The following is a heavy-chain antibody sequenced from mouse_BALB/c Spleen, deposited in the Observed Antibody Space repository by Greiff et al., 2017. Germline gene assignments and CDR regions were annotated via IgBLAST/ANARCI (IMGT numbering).Heavy chain of an antibody. CDR3: ARLGRSHWYFDV. V-gene: IGHV1-80*01. D-gene: IGHD6-2*01. CDR2: IYPGDGDT. Sequence: VQLQQSGAELVRPGSSVKISCKASGYAFSSYWMNWVKQRPGQGLEWIGQIYPGDGDTNYNGKFRGKATLTADKSSSTAYMQLSSLTSEDSAVYFCARLGRSHWYFDVWGAGTTVTVSS. CDR1: GYAFSSYW. J-gene: IGHJ1*01.